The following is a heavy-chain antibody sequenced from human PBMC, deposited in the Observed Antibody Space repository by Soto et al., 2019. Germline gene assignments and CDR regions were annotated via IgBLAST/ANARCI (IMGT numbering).Heavy chain of an antibody. CDR3: AKDLYSGSYSPFDY. J-gene: IGHJ4*02. D-gene: IGHD1-26*01. V-gene: IGHV3-30*18. Sequence: QVQLVESGGGVVQPGRSLRLSCAASGFTFSSYGMHWVRQAPGKGLEWVAVISYDGSNKYYADSVKGRFTISRDNSKNTLYLQMNSLRAEDTAVYYCAKDLYSGSYSPFDYWGQGTLVTVSS. CDR1: GFTFSSYG. CDR2: ISYDGSNK.